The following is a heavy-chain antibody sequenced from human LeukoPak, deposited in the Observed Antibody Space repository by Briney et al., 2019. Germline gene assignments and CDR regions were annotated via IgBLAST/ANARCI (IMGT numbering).Heavy chain of an antibody. CDR1: GFTFSSYS. J-gene: IGHJ4*02. V-gene: IGHV3-21*01. CDR2: ISSSSSYI. CDR3: ARDLIVGAIGFAY. Sequence: GGSLRLSCAASGFTFSSYSMNWVRQAPGKGLEWVSSISSSSSYIYYADSVKGRSTISRDNAKNSLYLQMNSLRAEDTAVYYCARDLIVGAIGFAYWGQGTLVTVSS. D-gene: IGHD1-26*01.